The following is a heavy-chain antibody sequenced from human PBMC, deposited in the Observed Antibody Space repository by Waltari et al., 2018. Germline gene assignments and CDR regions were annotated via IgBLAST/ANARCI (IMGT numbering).Heavy chain of an antibody. CDR2: IYHSGST. CDR3: ARRVVVISYYFDY. Sequence: QVQLQESGPGLVKPSETLSLTCAVSGYSISSGYYWGWIRQPPGKGLEWIGSIYHSGSTYYNPSLKRRVTISVDTSKNQFSLKLSSVTAADTAVYYCARRVVVISYYFDYWGQGTLVTVSS. D-gene: IGHD2-21*01. CDR1: GYSISSGYY. V-gene: IGHV4-38-2*01. J-gene: IGHJ4*02.